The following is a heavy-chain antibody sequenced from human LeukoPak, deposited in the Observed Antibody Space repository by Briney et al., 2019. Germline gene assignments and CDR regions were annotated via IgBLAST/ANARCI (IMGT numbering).Heavy chain of an antibody. CDR2: IYYSGST. CDR3: ARGTPYLRRGYSQPNWFDP. J-gene: IGHJ5*02. D-gene: IGHD5-18*01. Sequence: SQTLSLTCTVSGGSISSGDYYWSWIRQPPGKGLEWIGYIYYSGSTYYNPSLKSRVTISVDTSKNQFSLKLSSVTAADTAVYYCARGTPYLRRGYSQPNWFDPWGQGTLVTVSS. CDR1: GGSISSGDYY. V-gene: IGHV4-30-4*01.